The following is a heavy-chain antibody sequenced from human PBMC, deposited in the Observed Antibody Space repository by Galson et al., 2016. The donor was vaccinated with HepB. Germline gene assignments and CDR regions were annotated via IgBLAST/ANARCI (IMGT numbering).Heavy chain of an antibody. Sequence: SLRLSCAASGFTFSNHAMSWVRQAPGKGLEWVSVITGSGVTYYADSVRGRFTISRDNSKNTLFLQMNSLRPEDTAVYYCARAPPLEGSDYNTQYYFDFWGQGTLVTVSS. V-gene: IGHV3-23*01. D-gene: IGHD3-3*01. J-gene: IGHJ4*02. CDR2: ITGSGVT. CDR3: ARAPPLEGSDYNTQYYFDF. CDR1: GFTFSNHA.